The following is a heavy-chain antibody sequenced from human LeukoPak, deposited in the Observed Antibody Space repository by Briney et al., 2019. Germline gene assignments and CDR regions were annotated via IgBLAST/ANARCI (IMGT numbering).Heavy chain of an antibody. CDR1: GYTFTSYG. CDR3: ARDLSPLVRGVISDY. CDR2: ISAYNGNT. Sequence: ASVKVSCKASGYTFTSYGISWVRQAPGQGLEWMGWISAYNGNTNYAQKLQGRVTMTTDTSTSTAYMELRSLRSDDTAVYYRARDLSPLVRGVISDYWGQGTLVTVSS. V-gene: IGHV1-18*01. D-gene: IGHD3-10*01. J-gene: IGHJ4*02.